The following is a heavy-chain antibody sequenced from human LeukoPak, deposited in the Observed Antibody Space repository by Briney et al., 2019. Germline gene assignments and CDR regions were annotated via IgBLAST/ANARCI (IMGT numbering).Heavy chain of an antibody. D-gene: IGHD2-2*01. Sequence: SVKVSCKASGYSFRNFAISWVRQAPGQGLEWIGGIIPMFGTVNYAQKFRGRVTMTAGKLTSTAYMELSSLGSDDTAVYYCARGVGHCSNTYCYWANFDFWGQGTLVTVSS. CDR1: GYSFRNFA. V-gene: IGHV1-69*06. CDR3: ARGVGHCSNTYCYWANFDF. CDR2: IIPMFGTV. J-gene: IGHJ4*02.